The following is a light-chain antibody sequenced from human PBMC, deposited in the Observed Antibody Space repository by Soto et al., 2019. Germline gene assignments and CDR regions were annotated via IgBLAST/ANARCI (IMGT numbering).Light chain of an antibody. V-gene: IGKV3-15*01. CDR1: QSVTYN. Sequence: PATLSASPGERVTLSCRATQSVTYNLAWYQQKPGQAPRLLIYGASTRPTGIPARFSGRGSGTDFTLTISRLEPEDFAVYYCQQYGNSPRTFGQGTKVDIK. CDR2: GAS. CDR3: QQYGNSPRT. J-gene: IGKJ1*01.